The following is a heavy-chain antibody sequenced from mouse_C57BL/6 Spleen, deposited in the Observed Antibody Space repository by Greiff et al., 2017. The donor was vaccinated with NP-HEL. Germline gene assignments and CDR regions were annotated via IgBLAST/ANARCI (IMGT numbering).Heavy chain of an antibody. CDR3: ARLSYYGSSYYAMDY. J-gene: IGHJ4*01. Sequence: QVQLQQPGAELVKPGASVKLSCKASGYTFTSYWMQWVKQRPGQGLEWIGEIDPSDSYTNYNQKFKGKATLTVDTSSSTAYMQLSSLTSEDSAVYYCARLSYYGSSYYAMDYWGQGTSVTVAS. D-gene: IGHD1-1*01. V-gene: IGHV1-50*01. CDR1: GYTFTSYW. CDR2: IDPSDSYT.